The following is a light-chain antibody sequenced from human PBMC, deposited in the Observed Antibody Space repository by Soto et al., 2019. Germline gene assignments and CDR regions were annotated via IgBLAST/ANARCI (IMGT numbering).Light chain of an antibody. CDR1: QSVSSSY. CDR2: GAS. J-gene: IGKJ4*01. CDR3: HQRSNWLT. V-gene: IGKV3D-20*02. Sequence: EIVLTQSPGTLSLSPGERATLSCRASQSVSSSYLAWYQQKPGQAPRLLIYGASSRATGIPDRFSGSGSGTDFTLTISSLEPEDFAVYYCHQRSNWLTFGGGTKVDIK.